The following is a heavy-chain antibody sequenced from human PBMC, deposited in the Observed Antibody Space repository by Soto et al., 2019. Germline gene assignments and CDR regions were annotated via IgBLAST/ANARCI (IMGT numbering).Heavy chain of an antibody. CDR1: GGSISSGGYY. CDR3: AASCVACGGLNYLAMDV. V-gene: IGHV4-31*03. J-gene: IGHJ6*01. Sequence: SSETLSLTCTVSGGSISSGGYYWSWIRQHPGKGLEWIGYIYYSGSTYYNPSLKSRVTISVDTSKNQFSLKLSSVTAADTAVYYCAASCVACGGLNYLAMDVLGQGTTVT. CDR2: IYYSGST. D-gene: IGHD5-12*01.